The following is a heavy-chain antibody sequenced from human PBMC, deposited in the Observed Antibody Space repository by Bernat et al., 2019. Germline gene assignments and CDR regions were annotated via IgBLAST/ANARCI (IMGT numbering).Heavy chain of an antibody. Sequence: QVQLVESGGGVVQPGRSLRLSCAASGFTFSRYTMHWVRQAPGKGLEWMTIISYDGSNQYYADSVKGRFTISRDNSKNTLYLQMNSLRAEDTALYYCARNSYDSSGGIRYFDLWGRGTLVTVSS. CDR2: ISYDGSNQ. V-gene: IGHV3-30-3*01. D-gene: IGHD3-22*01. CDR1: GFTFSRYT. CDR3: ARNSYDSSGGIRYFDL. J-gene: IGHJ2*01.